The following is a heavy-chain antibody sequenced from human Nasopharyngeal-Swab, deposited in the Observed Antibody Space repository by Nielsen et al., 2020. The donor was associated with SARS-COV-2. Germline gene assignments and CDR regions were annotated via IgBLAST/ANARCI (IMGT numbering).Heavy chain of an antibody. D-gene: IGHD5-18*01. CDR3: ARDSRGYSYGYIYFDY. J-gene: IGHJ4*02. CDR2: IKQDGSEK. CDR1: GFTFSSYW. V-gene: IGHV3-7*03. Sequence: GGSLRLSCAASGFTFSSYWMSWVRQAPGKGLEWVANIKQDGSEKYLVDSVKGRFTISRDNAKNSLYLQMNSLRAEDTAVYYCARDSRGYSYGYIYFDYWGQGTLVTVSS.